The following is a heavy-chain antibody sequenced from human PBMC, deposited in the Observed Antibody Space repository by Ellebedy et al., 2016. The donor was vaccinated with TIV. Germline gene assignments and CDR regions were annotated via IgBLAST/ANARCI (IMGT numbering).Heavy chain of an antibody. CDR3: AKDRQNYYGVDV. CDR2: ISGSGGYT. J-gene: IGHJ6*02. CDR1: GFTFSTYS. V-gene: IGHV3-23*01. Sequence: GESLKISCAASGFTFSTYSMNWVRRAPGKGLDWVSTISGSGGYTYYADSVKGRFTISRDNAKNTLYLHMNSLRAEDAAVYYCAKDRQNYYGVDVWGQGTTVTVSS.